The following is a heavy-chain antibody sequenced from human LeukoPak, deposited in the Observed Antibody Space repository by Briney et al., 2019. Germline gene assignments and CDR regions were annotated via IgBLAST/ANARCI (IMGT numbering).Heavy chain of an antibody. Sequence: PGGSLRLSCAASGFTVSSNYMSWVRQAPGKGLEWVSVIYSGSSTYYADSVKGRFTLSRDNSKNTLYLQMNSLRAEDTAVYYCARVIMVRGVISHFDYWGQGTLVTVSS. J-gene: IGHJ4*02. D-gene: IGHD3-10*01. V-gene: IGHV3-66*02. CDR2: IYSGSST. CDR1: GFTVSSNY. CDR3: ARVIMVRGVISHFDY.